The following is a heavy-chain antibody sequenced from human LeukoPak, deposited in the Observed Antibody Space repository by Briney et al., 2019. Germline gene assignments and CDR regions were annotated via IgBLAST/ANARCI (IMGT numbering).Heavy chain of an antibody. V-gene: IGHV3-15*01. CDR1: GSTFSKAW. J-gene: IGHJ4*02. CDR3: VTAPGRYGGFAGISNY. CDR2: IKSYTDGGTT. D-gene: IGHD4-17*01. Sequence: GGSLRLSCADSGSTFSKAWMSWVRQPPGKGLEWVGRIKSYTDGGTTHYAAPVEGRFTISRDDSKNTLYLQMNSLKTEDTAVYYCVTAPGRYGGFAGISNYWGQGTLVTVSS.